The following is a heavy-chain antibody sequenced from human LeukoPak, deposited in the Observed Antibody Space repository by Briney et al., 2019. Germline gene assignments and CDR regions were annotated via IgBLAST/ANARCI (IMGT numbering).Heavy chain of an antibody. CDR2: IKQDGSEK. Sequence: GGSLRLSCAASGFTFSSYWMSWVRQAPGKGLEWVANIKQDGSEKYYVDSVKGRFTISRDNAKNSLYLQMNSLRAEDTAVYYCARTYYDFWSGHAYFDYWGQGTLVTVSS. J-gene: IGHJ4*02. CDR1: GFTFSSYW. CDR3: ARTYYDFWSGHAYFDY. V-gene: IGHV3-7*01. D-gene: IGHD3-3*01.